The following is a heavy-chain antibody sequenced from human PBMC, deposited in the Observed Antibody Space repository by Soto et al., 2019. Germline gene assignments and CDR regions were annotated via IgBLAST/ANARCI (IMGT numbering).Heavy chain of an antibody. CDR1: GFTLGLYG. CDR2: LSYDGVYT. J-gene: IGHJ6*02. D-gene: IGHD3-22*01. Sequence: QMRLVESGGGVVQPGRSLRLSRLVSGFTLGLYGTHWVRQAPGKGLGWVAHLSYDGVYTAYADSVKGRFTISSDSAKITLFLQMDSLTTDDTAVYYCAKGQRGSSDGMYVWGQGTNVTVSS. V-gene: IGHV3-30*18. CDR3: AKGQRGSSDGMYV.